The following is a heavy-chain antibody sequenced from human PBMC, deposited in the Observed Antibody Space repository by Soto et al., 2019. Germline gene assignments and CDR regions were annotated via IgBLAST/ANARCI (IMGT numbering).Heavy chain of an antibody. J-gene: IGHJ6*02. V-gene: IGHV5-51*01. CDR3: ARQPSNGQWYV. CDR2: IYPGDSDI. CDR1: GYSFTNYW. D-gene: IGHD6-19*01. Sequence: PGESLKISCKGSGYSFTNYWIGWVRQMPGKGQEWMAIIYPGDSDIRYNPSFQGQVTISADKSISTAYLQWNSLKASDTAMYYCARQPSNGQWYVWGPGTTVTVSS.